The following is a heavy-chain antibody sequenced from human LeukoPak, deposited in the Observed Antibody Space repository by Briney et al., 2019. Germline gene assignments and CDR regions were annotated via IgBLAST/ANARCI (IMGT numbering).Heavy chain of an antibody. D-gene: IGHD2-15*01. J-gene: IGHJ4*02. Sequence: GGSLRLSCAASGFTFSGSGMSWVRLAPGKGLEWISSSGDSDGSTYYADSLKGRFTISRDNSKNTLYLQMNNLRAEDTAVYYCAKGGCRGTCNPLAYWGQGALVTVSP. CDR2: SGDSDGST. V-gene: IGHV3-23*01. CDR3: AKGGCRGTCNPLAY. CDR1: GFTFSGSG.